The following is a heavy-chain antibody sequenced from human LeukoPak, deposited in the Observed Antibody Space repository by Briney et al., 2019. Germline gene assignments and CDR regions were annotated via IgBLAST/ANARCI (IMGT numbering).Heavy chain of an antibody. Sequence: PSETLSLTCTVSGGSISSSSYYWGWIRQPPGKGLEWIGEIYHSGSTNYNPSLKSRVTISVDKSKNQFSLKLSSVTAADTAVYYCARDSGGSGSYSDYWGQGTLVTVSS. D-gene: IGHD3-10*01. CDR1: GGSISSSSYY. J-gene: IGHJ4*02. CDR2: IYHSGST. V-gene: IGHV4-39*07. CDR3: ARDSGGSGSYSDY.